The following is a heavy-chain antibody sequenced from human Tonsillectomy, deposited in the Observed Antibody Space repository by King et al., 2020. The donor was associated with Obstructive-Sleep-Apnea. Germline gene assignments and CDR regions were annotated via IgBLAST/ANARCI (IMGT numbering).Heavy chain of an antibody. Sequence: QLVESGGGLVKPWGSLRLSCAASGFTFSSYSMNWVRQAPGKGLEWVSSISSSSSYIYYADSVKGRFTISRDNAKNSLYLQINSLRAEDTAVYYCARAGRSLGYCSGGSCYSGNYWGQGTLVTVSS. V-gene: IGHV3-21*01. D-gene: IGHD2-15*01. CDR1: GFTFSSYS. J-gene: IGHJ4*02. CDR2: ISSSSSYI. CDR3: ARAGRSLGYCSGGSCYSGNY.